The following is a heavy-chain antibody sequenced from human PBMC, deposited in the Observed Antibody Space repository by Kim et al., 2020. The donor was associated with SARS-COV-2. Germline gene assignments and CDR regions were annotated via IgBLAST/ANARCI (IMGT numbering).Heavy chain of an antibody. V-gene: IGHV1-18*01. CDR2: ISVYNGNT. D-gene: IGHD3-10*01. J-gene: IGHJ6*02. CDR1: GYSFTSYG. Sequence: ASVKVSCKASGYSFTSYGIGWVRQAPGQGLEWMGWISVYNGNTNYAQKVQGRVTMTTDTSTSTAYMELRSLRSDDTAVYYCARDGGEDGSGSYLAVKYRYYYYYGMDVWGQGTTVTVSS. CDR3: ARDGGEDGSGSYLAVKYRYYYYYGMDV.